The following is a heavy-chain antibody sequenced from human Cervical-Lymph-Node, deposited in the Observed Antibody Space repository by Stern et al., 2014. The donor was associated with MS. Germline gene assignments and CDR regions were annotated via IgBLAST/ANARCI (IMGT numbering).Heavy chain of an antibody. CDR1: GFMFDSFG. CDR2: ISSSSSHI. Sequence: EVQLVESGGGLVKPGGSLRLSCAASGFMFDSFGMNWVRQAPGKGLEWVASISSSSSHIYYAASLKGRVTISRDNAKNSVYLHINSLRAEDTAVYYCARDTVGLSGLDYWGQGTLVTVSS. D-gene: IGHD3/OR15-3a*01. J-gene: IGHJ4*02. CDR3: ARDTVGLSGLDY. V-gene: IGHV3-21*01.